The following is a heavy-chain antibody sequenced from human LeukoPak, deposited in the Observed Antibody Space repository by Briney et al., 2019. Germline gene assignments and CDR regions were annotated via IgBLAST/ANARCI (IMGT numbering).Heavy chain of an antibody. J-gene: IGHJ6*03. CDR3: ARAPARGYYYYYMDV. CDR1: GYTFTSYD. D-gene: IGHD2-2*01. V-gene: IGHV1-8*03. Sequence: GASVKVSCKASGYTFTSYDINWVRQATGQGLEWMGWMNPNSGNTGYAQKFQGRVTITRNTSISTAYMELSRLRSDDTAVYYCARAPARGYYYYYMDVWGKGTTVTVSS. CDR2: MNPNSGNT.